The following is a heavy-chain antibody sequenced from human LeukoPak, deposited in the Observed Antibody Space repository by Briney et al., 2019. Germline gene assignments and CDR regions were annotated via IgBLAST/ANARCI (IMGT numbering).Heavy chain of an antibody. D-gene: IGHD5-12*01. CDR1: GFTFSSYE. CDR3: AKGLSGYDSLDY. V-gene: IGHV3-48*03. CDR2: ISSSGSTI. J-gene: IGHJ4*02. Sequence: PGGSLRLSCAASGFTFSSYEMNWVRQAPGKGLEWVSYISSSGSTIYYADSVKGRFTISRDNSKNTLYLQMNSLRAEDTAVYYCAKGLSGYDSLDYWGQGTLVTVSS.